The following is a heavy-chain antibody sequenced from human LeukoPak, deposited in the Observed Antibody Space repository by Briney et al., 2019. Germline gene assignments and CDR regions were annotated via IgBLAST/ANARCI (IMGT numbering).Heavy chain of an antibody. CDR3: ARDGAYGDSTTEYFQH. J-gene: IGHJ1*01. CDR1: GYTFTSYG. D-gene: IGHD4-17*01. V-gene: IGHV1-18*03. CDR2: ISAYNGNT. Sequence: ASVKVSCKASGYTFTSYGISWVRQAPGRGLEWMGWISAYNGNTNYAQKLQGRVTMTTDTSTSTAYMELRSLRSDDMAVYYCARDGAYGDSTTEYFQHWGQGTLVTVSS.